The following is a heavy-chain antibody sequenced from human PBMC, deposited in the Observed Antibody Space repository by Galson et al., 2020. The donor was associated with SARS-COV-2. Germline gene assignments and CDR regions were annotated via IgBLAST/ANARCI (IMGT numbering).Heavy chain of an antibody. J-gene: IGHJ3*02. D-gene: IGHD1-26*01. V-gene: IGHV4-59*01. Sequence: SETLSLTCTVSGASMSNYHWSWIRQTPGKGLEWISYLYISWGGGTNYNPSLKSRATTSQDTSKNQFSLRLTSVTAADTAVYFCARSGTGSWDAFDIWGQGTMVTVSS. CDR3: ARSGTGSWDAFDI. CDR2: LYISWGGGT. CDR1: GASMSNYH.